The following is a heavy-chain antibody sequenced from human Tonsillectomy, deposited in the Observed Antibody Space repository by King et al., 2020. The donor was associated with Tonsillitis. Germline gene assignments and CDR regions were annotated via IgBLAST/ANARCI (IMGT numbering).Heavy chain of an antibody. V-gene: IGHV4-59*08. CDR2: IYYSGST. CDR3: ARTYSSGWYRWFDP. J-gene: IGHJ5*02. CDR1: GGSIGSYY. D-gene: IGHD6-19*01. Sequence: QLQESGPGLVKTSETLSLTCTVSGGSIGSYYWSWIRQPPGKGLEWIGYIYYSGSTNYNPSLKSRVTITVDTSKNQFSLKLSSVTAADTGVYYCARTYSSGWYRWFDPWGQGTLVTVSS.